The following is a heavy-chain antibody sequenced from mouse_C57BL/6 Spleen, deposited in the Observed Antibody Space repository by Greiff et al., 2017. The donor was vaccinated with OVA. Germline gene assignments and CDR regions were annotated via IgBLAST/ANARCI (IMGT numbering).Heavy chain of an antibody. CDR2: ISDGGSYT. J-gene: IGHJ2*01. CDR3: AREDYYGSTGVYFDY. D-gene: IGHD1-1*01. Sequence: EVQLVESGGGLVKPGGSLKLSCAASGFTFSSYAMSWVRQTPEKRLEWVATISDGGSYTYYPANVKGRFTISRDNAKNHLYLQMSHLKSEDTAMYYWAREDYYGSTGVYFDYWGQGTTLTVSS. CDR1: GFTFSSYA. V-gene: IGHV5-4*01.